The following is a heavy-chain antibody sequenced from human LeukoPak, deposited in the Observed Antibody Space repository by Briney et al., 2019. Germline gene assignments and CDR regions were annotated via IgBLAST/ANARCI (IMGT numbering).Heavy chain of an antibody. CDR1: XXTXSSXA. CDR3: AKDRVPASGFDP. D-gene: IGHD3-10*01. V-gene: IGHV3-23*01. J-gene: IGHJ5*02. Sequence: LRLSCAASXXTXSSXAMSWXRXAPGKGLXXVSAISGSGGSTYYADSVKGRFTISRDNSKNTLYLQMNSLRAEDTAVYYCAKDRVPASGFDPWGQGTLVTVSS. CDR2: ISGSGGST.